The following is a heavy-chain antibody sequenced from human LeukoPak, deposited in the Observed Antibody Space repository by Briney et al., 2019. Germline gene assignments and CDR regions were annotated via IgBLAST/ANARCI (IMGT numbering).Heavy chain of an antibody. CDR2: ISGGSSFT. CDR1: GFTFSSYE. D-gene: IGHD6-19*01. CDR3: ARDLGYSSGPNY. Sequence: GGSLRLSCAASGFTFSSYEMNWVRQAPGKGLKWVSYISGGSSFTYYVDSVKGRFTISRDNAKNSLYLQMNSLRAEDTAVYYCARDLGYSSGPNYWGQGTRVTVSS. J-gene: IGHJ4*02. V-gene: IGHV3-48*03.